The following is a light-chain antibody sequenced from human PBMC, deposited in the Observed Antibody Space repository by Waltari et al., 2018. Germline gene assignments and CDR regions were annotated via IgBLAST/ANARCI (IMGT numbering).Light chain of an antibody. V-gene: IGKV3-20*01. CDR3: QQYGSSAFT. J-gene: IGKJ3*01. CDR2: GAS. Sequence: EIVLTQSPGTLSLSPGERATPPCRPSQSVSSSYLAWYQQKPGQAPRLLIYGASSRATGIPDRFSGSGSGTDFTLTISRLEPEDFAVYYCQQYGSSAFTFGPGTKVDIK. CDR1: QSVSSSY.